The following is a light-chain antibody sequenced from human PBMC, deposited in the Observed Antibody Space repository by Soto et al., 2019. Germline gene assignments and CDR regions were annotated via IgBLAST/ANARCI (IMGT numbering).Light chain of an antibody. Sequence: QSVLTQPASVSGSPGQSITISCTGTSSDVGGYNYVSWYQQHPVKAPKLMIFDVSNRPSGVSNRSSGYKSSKTASLTSSGLHDEDEADYYCSSYTSSSTDVFGTGTKVTVL. CDR1: SSDVGGYNY. CDR3: SSYTSSSTDV. J-gene: IGLJ1*01. V-gene: IGLV2-14*03. CDR2: DVS.